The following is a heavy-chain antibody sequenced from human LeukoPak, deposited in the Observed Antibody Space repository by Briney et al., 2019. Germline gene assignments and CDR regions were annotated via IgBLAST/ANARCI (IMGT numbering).Heavy chain of an antibody. CDR2: ISAYNGNT. CDR3: ARAQITMVRGVKNWFDP. J-gene: IGHJ5*02. CDR1: GYTFTNYG. D-gene: IGHD3-10*01. V-gene: IGHV1-18*04. Sequence: ASVNVSFKASGYTFTNYGISWVRQAPGQGGEGMGWISAYNGNTNYTQKLQGRVTITTDTSTSTAYLELRSLRSDDTAVYYCARAQITMVRGVKNWFDPRGQGTLVTVSS.